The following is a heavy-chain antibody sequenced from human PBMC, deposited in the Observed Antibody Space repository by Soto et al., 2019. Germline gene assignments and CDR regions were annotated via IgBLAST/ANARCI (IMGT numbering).Heavy chain of an antibody. CDR3: ARIRGSSWPGDYFDY. CDR2: IFSNDEK. CDR1: GFSLSNARMG. V-gene: IGHV2-26*01. Sequence: QVTLKESGPVLVNPTETLTLTCTVSGFSLSNARMGVSWIRQPPGKALEWLAHIFSNDEKSYSTSLKSRLTISKDTSKSQVVLTMTNMDPVDTATYYCARIRGSSWPGDYFDYWGQGTLVTVSS. D-gene: IGHD6-13*01. J-gene: IGHJ4*02.